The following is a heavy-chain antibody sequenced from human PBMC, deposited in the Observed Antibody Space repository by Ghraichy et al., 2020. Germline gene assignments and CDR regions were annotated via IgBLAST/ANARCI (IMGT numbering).Heavy chain of an antibody. CDR2: IYYSGST. V-gene: IGHV4-59*01. CDR1: GGSISSYY. J-gene: IGHJ3*02. D-gene: IGHD1-1*01. Sequence: SETLSLTCTVSGGSISSYYWSWIRQPPGKGLEWIGYIYYSGSTNYNPSLKSRVTISVDTSKNQFSLKLSSVTAAETAVYYCARSDLLEAFDIWGQGTMVTVSS. CDR3: ARSDLLEAFDI.